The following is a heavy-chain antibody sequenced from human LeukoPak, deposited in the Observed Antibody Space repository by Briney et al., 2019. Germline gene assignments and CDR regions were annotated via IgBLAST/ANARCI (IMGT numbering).Heavy chain of an antibody. CDR2: ISFDGSNK. V-gene: IGHV3-30*04. CDR3: ARGSRTIVTTKFARGHYMDV. Sequence: GGSLGLSCAASGFTFSSYAMHWVRQAPGKGLEWVAVISFDGSNKYYADSVKGRFTISRDNSKNTLYLQMNSLRAEDTAVYYSARGSRTIVTTKFARGHYMDVWGKGTTVTVSS. CDR1: GFTFSSYA. J-gene: IGHJ6*03. D-gene: IGHD5-12*01.